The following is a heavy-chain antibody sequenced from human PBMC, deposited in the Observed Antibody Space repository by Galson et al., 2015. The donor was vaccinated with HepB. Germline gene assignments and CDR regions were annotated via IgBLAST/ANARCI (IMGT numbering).Heavy chain of an antibody. CDR2: IYYDGLKK. Sequence: LRLSCAASGFSFSKYGMHWVRQAPGKGLEWVAVIYYDGLKKYYVDSVKGRFSISRDDSQSTVHLQMNSLRAEDTAVYYCAGGTSYCSGGTCPYLDHWGQGTLVTVSA. J-gene: IGHJ4*02. V-gene: IGHV3-33*01. D-gene: IGHD2-15*01. CDR3: AGGTSYCSGGTCPYLDH. CDR1: GFSFSKYG.